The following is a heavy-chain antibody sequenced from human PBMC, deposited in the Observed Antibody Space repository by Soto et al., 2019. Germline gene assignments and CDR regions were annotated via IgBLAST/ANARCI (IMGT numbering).Heavy chain of an antibody. CDR1: GGSFSGYY. CDR3: ARVRCYDYVWGSYRRPGHFDY. V-gene: IGHV4-34*01. D-gene: IGHD3-16*02. Sequence: SETLSLTCAVYGGSFSGYYWSWIRQPPGKGLEWIGEINHSGSTNYNPSLKSRVTISADTSKNQFSLKLSSVTAADTAVYYCARVRCYDYVWGSYRRPGHFDYWGQGTLVTVSS. CDR2: INHSGST. J-gene: IGHJ4*02.